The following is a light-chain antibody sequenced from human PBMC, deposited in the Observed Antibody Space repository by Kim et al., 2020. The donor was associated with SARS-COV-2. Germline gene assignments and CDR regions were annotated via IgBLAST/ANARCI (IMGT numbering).Light chain of an antibody. V-gene: IGLV1-44*01. CDR2: SNN. CDR3: AAWDDSLNARV. Sequence: GQAVTIPCSGSSPNIESNTVNWYQQLQGTAPKLLIYSNNQRPSGVPDRFSGSKSGTSASLAISGLQSEDEADYYCAAWDDSLNARVFGGGTQLTVL. J-gene: IGLJ2*01. CDR1: SPNIESNT.